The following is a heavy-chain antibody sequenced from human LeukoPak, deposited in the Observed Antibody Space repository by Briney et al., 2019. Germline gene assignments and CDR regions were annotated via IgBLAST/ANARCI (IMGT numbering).Heavy chain of an antibody. D-gene: IGHD3-10*01. CDR2: INPNSGGT. CDR3: AREYGSGSYYSSSYLDY. V-gene: IGHV1-2*02. J-gene: IGHJ4*02. CDR1: GYTFTGYY. Sequence: VASVKVSCKASGYTFTGYYMHWVRQAPGQGLEWMGWINPNSGGTNYAQKFQGRVTMTRDTSISTAYMELSRLRSDDTAVYYCAREYGSGSYYSSSYLDYWGQGTLVTVSS.